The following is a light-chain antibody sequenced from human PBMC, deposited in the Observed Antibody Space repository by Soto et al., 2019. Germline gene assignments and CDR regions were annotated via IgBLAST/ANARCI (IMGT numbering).Light chain of an antibody. V-gene: IGKV1-39*01. Sequence: DIQMTQSPSSLSASVGDRVTITCRASQGVSAYLLWYQQRQGRAPRLLIYSASSLLSGVPSRFSSSGSGTNFTLTISRLQPEDFATYYCQQSYGTPHTFGQGTKLETK. CDR2: SAS. J-gene: IGKJ2*01. CDR1: QGVSAY. CDR3: QQSYGTPHT.